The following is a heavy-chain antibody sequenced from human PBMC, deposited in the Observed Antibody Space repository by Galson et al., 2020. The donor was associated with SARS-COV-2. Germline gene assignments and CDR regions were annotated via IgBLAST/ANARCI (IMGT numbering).Heavy chain of an antibody. D-gene: IGHD1-26*01. Sequence: SETLSLTGPVSGYYISSGYYWGCTRQPPGKGLEWLGRVDHRGGTYYNPPRKGRVPIPEDTPKNQFSLKLSSVTAADTAVYYCAREGGELDPPPIHYYYYMDVWGKGTTVTVSS. CDR3: AREGGELDPPPIHYYYYMDV. CDR2: VDHRGGT. V-gene: IGHV4-38-2*02. J-gene: IGHJ6*03. CDR1: GYYISSGYY.